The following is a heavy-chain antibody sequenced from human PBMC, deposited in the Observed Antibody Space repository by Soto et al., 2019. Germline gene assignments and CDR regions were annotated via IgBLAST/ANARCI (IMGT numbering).Heavy chain of an antibody. CDR1: GGSVNGYY. V-gene: IGHV4-34*01. D-gene: IGHD3-3*01. CDR3: ATRITVFGLLIPPFDP. Sequence: SETLCLTCAVYGGSVNGYYWNWIRQPPGKGLEWIGEINHTGGTHYNPSLKSQVTMSVDTSKNQFSLRLSSVTAADTAIYYCATRITVFGLLIPPFDPWGQGTQVTVSS. CDR2: INHTGGT. J-gene: IGHJ5*02.